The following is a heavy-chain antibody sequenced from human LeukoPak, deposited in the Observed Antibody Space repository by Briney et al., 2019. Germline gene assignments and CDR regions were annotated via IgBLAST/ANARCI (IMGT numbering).Heavy chain of an antibody. CDR3: ARGSQGSPYYFDY. CDR1: GGSFSGYY. J-gene: IGHJ4*02. V-gene: IGHV4-34*01. CDR2: INHSGST. Sequence: SETLSLTCAVYGGSFSGYYWSWIRQPPGKGLEWIGEINHSGSTNYNPSLKSQVTISVDTSKNQFSLKLSSVTAANTAVYYCARGSQGSPYYFDYWGQGTLVTVSS.